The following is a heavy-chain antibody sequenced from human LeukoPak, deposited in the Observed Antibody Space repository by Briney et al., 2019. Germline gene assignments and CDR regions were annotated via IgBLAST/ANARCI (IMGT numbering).Heavy chain of an antibody. V-gene: IGHV3-9*01. J-gene: IGHJ4*02. Sequence: QPGRSLRLSCAASGFTFEDYAIHWIRQAPGKGLEWVSGISWNSGSIGYADSVKGRFIISRDNAKKSLYLQMNSLRPEDTALYYCAKDNGGPVGLPKGELSGYFVNWGQGTLVTVSS. D-gene: IGHD3-16*02. CDR2: ISWNSGSI. CDR3: AKDNGGPVGLPKGELSGYFVN. CDR1: GFTFEDYA.